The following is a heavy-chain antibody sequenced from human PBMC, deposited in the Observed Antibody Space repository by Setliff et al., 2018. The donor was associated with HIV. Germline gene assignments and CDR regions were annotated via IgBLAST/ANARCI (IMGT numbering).Heavy chain of an antibody. J-gene: IGHJ6*03. D-gene: IGHD5-12*01. V-gene: IGHV4-34*01. CDR1: GGSFTDIGGSFTDYY. CDR3: ARGATLLPGYSDRWEYFYMDV. Sequence: PSETLSLTCAVFGGSFTDIGGSFTDYYWIWIRQPPGKGLEWIGEINHSGSTHYNPPLKSRATISVDTSKNQFSLRLNSVTAADTAVYYCARGATLLPGYSDRWEYFYMDVWGKGTTVTVS. CDR2: INHSGST.